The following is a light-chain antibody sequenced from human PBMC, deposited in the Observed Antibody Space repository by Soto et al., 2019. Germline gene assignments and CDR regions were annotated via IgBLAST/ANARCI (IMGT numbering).Light chain of an antibody. CDR3: QSYDSSLSGVL. CDR1: SSNIGAGYD. V-gene: IGLV1-40*01. J-gene: IGLJ2*01. CDR2: GNN. Sequence: QPVLTQPPSVSGAPGQRVTISCTGSSSNIGAGYDVHWYQRLPGTAPKVLIYGNNNRPSGVPDRFSGSKSGTSASLAITGLQAEDEADYYCQSYDSSLSGVLFGGGTKVTVL.